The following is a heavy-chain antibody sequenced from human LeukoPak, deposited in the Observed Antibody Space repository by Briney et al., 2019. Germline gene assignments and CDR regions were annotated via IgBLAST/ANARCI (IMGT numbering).Heavy chain of an antibody. V-gene: IGHV3-33*01. J-gene: IGHJ4*02. CDR2: IWYDGSNK. CDR1: GFTFSSYG. D-gene: IGHD4-23*01. CDR3: ARDAYGGIFDY. Sequence: GGSLRLSCAASGFTFSSYGMHWVRQAPGKGLEWVAVIWYDGSNKYYADSVKGRFTISRDNAKNSLYLQMNSLRAEDTAVYYCARDAYGGIFDYWGQGTLVTVSS.